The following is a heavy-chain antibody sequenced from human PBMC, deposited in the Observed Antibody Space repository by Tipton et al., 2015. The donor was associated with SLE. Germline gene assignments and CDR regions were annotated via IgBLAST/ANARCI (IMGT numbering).Heavy chain of an antibody. V-gene: IGHV4-31*03. CDR1: GGSISSGGYY. CDR2: IYNSGNT. J-gene: IGHJ4*02. D-gene: IGHD3-10*01. CDR3: AREGPFVELSH. Sequence: TLSLTCTVSGGSISSGGYYWSWIRQHPGKGLEWIGYIYNSGNTYYNPSLKSRLTISVDTSKNQFSLKLSSVTAADTAVYYCAREGPFVELSHWGQGTLVTVSS.